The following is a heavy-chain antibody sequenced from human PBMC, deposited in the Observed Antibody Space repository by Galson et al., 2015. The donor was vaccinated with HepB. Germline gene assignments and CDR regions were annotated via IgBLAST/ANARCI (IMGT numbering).Heavy chain of an antibody. D-gene: IGHD2-2*02. CDR2: IIPIFGTA. CDR1: GGTFSSYA. J-gene: IGHJ6*02. CDR3: ARNAPDIVVVPAAIKGYYYGMDV. V-gene: IGHV1-69*01. Sequence: SCKASGGTFSSYAISWVRQAPGQGLEWMGGIIPIFGTANYAQKFQGRVTITADESTSTAYMELSSLRSEDTAVYYCARNAPDIVVVPAAIKGYYYGMDVWGQGTTVTVSS.